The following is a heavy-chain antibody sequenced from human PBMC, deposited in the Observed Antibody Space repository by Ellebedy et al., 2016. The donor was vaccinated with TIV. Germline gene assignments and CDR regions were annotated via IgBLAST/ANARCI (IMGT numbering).Heavy chain of an antibody. D-gene: IGHD1-26*01. CDR3: ARGGGATLDY. Sequence: MPSETLSLTCAVSGASIISTRWWSWVRQPPGKGLEWTGEIYHSGTTNYNPSLKTRVTISVDKSNNQFSLELRSVTAADTAVYYCARGGGATLDYWGQGNLVTVSS. CDR2: IYHSGTT. J-gene: IGHJ4*02. CDR1: GASIISTRW. V-gene: IGHV4-4*02.